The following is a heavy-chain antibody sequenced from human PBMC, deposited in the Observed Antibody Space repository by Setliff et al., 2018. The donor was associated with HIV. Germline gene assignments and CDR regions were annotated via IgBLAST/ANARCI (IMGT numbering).Heavy chain of an antibody. CDR2: IKDDGSEK. D-gene: IGHD3-3*01. J-gene: IGHJ6*02. CDR1: AFTFSDYW. Sequence: GGSLRLSCRASAFTFSDYWMTWERQAPGRGLEWVANIKDDGSEKNYLDSVKGRFTIFRDNARNSLYLQMTSLRAEDTGVYYCARSPQVTIFGIKIKPPGGPDLWCPGTTVTVSS. CDR3: ARSPQVTIFGIKIKPPGGPDL. V-gene: IGHV3-7*01.